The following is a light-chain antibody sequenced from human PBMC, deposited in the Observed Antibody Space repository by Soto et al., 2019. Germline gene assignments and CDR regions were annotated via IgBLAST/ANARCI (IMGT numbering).Light chain of an antibody. J-gene: IGKJ4*01. CDR2: DAS. V-gene: IGKV3-11*01. Sequence: EIVLTQSPATLSLSPGERATLSCRASQSVSSYLAWYQQKPGQAPRLLIYDASNRATGIPARFSGSGSGTDFTLTISSLEPEDFAVYYCQQRSNWPLTFVGGTK. CDR1: QSVSSY. CDR3: QQRSNWPLT.